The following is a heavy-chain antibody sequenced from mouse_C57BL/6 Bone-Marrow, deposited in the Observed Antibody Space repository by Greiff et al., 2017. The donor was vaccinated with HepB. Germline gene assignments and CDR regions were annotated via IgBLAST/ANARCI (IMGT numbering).Heavy chain of an antibody. D-gene: IGHD1-1*01. CDR1: GFNIKDDY. CDR3: TLFITTVVDTSD. Sequence: VQLQQSGAELVRPGASVKLSCKASGFNIKDDYMHWVKQRPEQGLEWIGWINPENGDTEYASKFQGKATITADTSSNTAYLQLSSLTSEDTAVDYCTLFITTVVDTSDWGQGTTLTVSS. CDR2: INPENGDT. V-gene: IGHV14-4*01. J-gene: IGHJ2*01.